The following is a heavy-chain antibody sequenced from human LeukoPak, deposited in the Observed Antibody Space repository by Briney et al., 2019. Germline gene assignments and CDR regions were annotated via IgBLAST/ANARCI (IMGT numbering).Heavy chain of an antibody. Sequence: GGSLRLSCSASGFSFSSYAMSWVRQAPGKGLEWVSTIGSSDHSTYYADSVKGRFTITSDSSKNTLDLQMNSLRADDTAVYYCAKGGPIGHSYGEAFDYWGEGTLVAVSS. CDR1: GFSFSSYA. J-gene: IGHJ4*02. D-gene: IGHD5-18*01. V-gene: IGHV3-23*01. CDR2: IGSSDHST. CDR3: AKGGPIGHSYGEAFDY.